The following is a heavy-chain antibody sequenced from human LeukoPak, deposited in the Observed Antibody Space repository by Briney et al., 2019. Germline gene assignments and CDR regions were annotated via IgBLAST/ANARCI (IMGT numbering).Heavy chain of an antibody. Sequence: SVTVSCTASGGTFSSYAISWVRQAPGQGLEWMGGIIPIFGTANYAQKFQGRVTITADESTSTAYMELSSLRSEDTAVYYCARAPLYYDSSEYYYYGMAVWGQGTTVTVSS. CDR1: GGTFSSYA. J-gene: IGHJ6*02. D-gene: IGHD3-22*01. CDR3: ARAPLYYDSSEYYYYGMAV. CDR2: IIPIFGTA. V-gene: IGHV1-69*13.